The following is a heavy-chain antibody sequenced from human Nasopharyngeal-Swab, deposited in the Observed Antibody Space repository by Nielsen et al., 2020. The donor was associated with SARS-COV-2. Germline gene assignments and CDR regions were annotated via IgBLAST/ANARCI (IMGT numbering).Heavy chain of an antibody. Sequence: GGSLRLSCAASGFTFSRYTMHWVRQAPGKGLEWVAVISYDGSNKYYADSVKGRFTISRDISKNTLYLQMNSLRADDTAVFYCASIPLDSSGYYYAFHYWGRGTLVTVSS. J-gene: IGHJ4*02. CDR2: ISYDGSNK. CDR1: GFTFSRYT. V-gene: IGHV3-30-3*01. CDR3: ASIPLDSSGYYYAFHY. D-gene: IGHD3-22*01.